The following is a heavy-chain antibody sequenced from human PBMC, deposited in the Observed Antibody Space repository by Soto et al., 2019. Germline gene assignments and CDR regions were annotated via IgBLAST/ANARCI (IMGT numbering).Heavy chain of an antibody. CDR1: GFTFSNYG. D-gene: IGHD3-10*01. J-gene: IGHJ4*02. Sequence: GGSLRLSCAVSGFTFSNYGMNWVRQAPGKGLEWVAVISYEGSNKYYADSVKGRFTVSRDDSKNTLDLQMNSLRAEDTAVYYCAKVARDGSGSYYYDYWGQGALVTVSS. CDR2: ISYEGSNK. V-gene: IGHV3-30*18. CDR3: AKVARDGSGSYYYDY.